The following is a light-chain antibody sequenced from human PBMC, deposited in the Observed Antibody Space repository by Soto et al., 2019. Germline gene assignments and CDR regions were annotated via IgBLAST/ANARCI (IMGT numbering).Light chain of an antibody. CDR1: SGSVSTNYS. V-gene: IGLV8-61*01. CDR3: VLYMGSGISV. J-gene: IGLJ3*02. CDR2: NTN. Sequence: QTVVTQEPSFSVSPGGTVTLTCGLNSGSVSTNYSPGWFQQIPGQAPRTLIYNTNTRSSGVPDRFSGSILDNKAALTITGXXXDDECDYYCVLYMGSGISVFGGGTKVTVL.